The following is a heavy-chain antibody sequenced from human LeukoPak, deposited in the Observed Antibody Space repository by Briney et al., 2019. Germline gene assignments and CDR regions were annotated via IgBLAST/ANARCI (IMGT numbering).Heavy chain of an antibody. Sequence: SETLSLTCAVYGGSFSDYYWTWIRQPPGKGLEWIGIIYYTGSTYYNPSLKSRVTISVDTSKNQFSLKLSSVTAADTAVYYCARRDVAMDYFDYWGQGTLVTVSS. D-gene: IGHD5-12*01. CDR1: GGSFSDYY. J-gene: IGHJ4*02. V-gene: IGHV4-59*04. CDR2: IYYTGST. CDR3: ARRDVAMDYFDY.